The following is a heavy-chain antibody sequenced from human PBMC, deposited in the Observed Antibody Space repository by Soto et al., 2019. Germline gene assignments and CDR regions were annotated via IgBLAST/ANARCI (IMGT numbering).Heavy chain of an antibody. D-gene: IGHD3-22*01. Sequence: QVQLVQSGAEVKKPGSSVKVSCKASGGTFSTYTITWVRQAPGQGLEWMGRIIPIIGIINYAQKFQGRVTIPANKFTGTAYMELTRLRSDDTAVYYCAGDRDSHYNDSQAPSYPWGQGTLVTVSS. J-gene: IGHJ5*02. CDR1: GGTFSTYT. V-gene: IGHV1-69*08. CDR3: AGDRDSHYNDSQAPSYP. CDR2: IIPIIGII.